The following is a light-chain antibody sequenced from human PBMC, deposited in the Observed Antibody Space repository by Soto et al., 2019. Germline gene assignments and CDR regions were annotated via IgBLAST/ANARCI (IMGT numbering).Light chain of an antibody. CDR1: SSDVGGYNY. Sequence: QSVLTQPASVSGSPGQSITISCTGTSSDVGGYNYVSWYQQHPGKAPKVIIYEVSNRPSGVSNRFSGSKSGNTASLTISGLQAEDEADYYCSSFTSSGTWVFGGGTQLTVL. V-gene: IGLV2-14*01. CDR3: SSFTSSGTWV. CDR2: EVS. J-gene: IGLJ3*02.